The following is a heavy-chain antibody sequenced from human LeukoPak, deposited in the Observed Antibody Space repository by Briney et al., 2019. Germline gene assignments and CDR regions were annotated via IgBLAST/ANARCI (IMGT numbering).Heavy chain of an antibody. Sequence: GGSLRLSCAASGFTFSTYVMHWIRQAPGKGLEWVAVIWSDGSNKYYADSVKGRFTISRDNSKNTLYLQMNSLRAEDTAVYYCARGSTTDYYFDYWGQGTLVTVSS. D-gene: IGHD1-1*01. J-gene: IGHJ4*02. CDR3: ARGSTTDYYFDY. CDR1: GFTFSTYV. V-gene: IGHV3-33*01. CDR2: IWSDGSNK.